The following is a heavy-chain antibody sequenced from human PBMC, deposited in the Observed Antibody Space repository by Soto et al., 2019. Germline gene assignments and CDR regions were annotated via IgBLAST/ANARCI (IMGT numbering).Heavy chain of an antibody. D-gene: IGHD1-26*01. J-gene: IGHJ6*02. Sequence: QVQLVQSGAEVKKPGASVKVSCKASGYTFTSYGISWVRQAPGQVLEWMGWISAYNGNTNYAQKLQGRVTMTTDTSTSTAYMELRSLRSDDTAVYYCARRGGSSTPHYYYYYGMDVWGQGTTVTVSS. CDR3: ARRGGSSTPHYYYYYGMDV. CDR1: GYTFTSYG. CDR2: ISAYNGNT. V-gene: IGHV1-18*01.